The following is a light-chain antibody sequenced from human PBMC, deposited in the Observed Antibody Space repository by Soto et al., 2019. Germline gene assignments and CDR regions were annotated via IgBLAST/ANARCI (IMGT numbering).Light chain of an antibody. CDR1: QSVSGNF. CDR2: FAS. V-gene: IGKV3-15*01. J-gene: IGKJ1*01. CDR3: QQYDKWPRT. Sequence: EIVLKQSPGTLSLSPGERATLSCRASQSVSGNFLAWYQEKPGQAPRLLIYFASTRATAVPARFTAGGSGTEFTLTISSLQSDDLAVYYCQQYDKWPRTFGQGTKVDIK.